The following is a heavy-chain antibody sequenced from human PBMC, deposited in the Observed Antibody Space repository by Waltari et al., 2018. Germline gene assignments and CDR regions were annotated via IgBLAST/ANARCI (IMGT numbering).Heavy chain of an antibody. CDR3: ARVGFTVTTND. V-gene: IGHV1-8*01. Sequence: QVQLVQSGAEVKKPGASVKVSCKASGYTFTSYDINWVRQATGQGLEWMGWRNPNRGNTGYAQKYQGRVTMTSNTSIITAYMELSSLRSEDTAVYYCARVGFTVTTNDWGQGTLVTVSS. CDR2: RNPNRGNT. CDR1: GYTFTSYD. J-gene: IGHJ4*02. D-gene: IGHD4-17*01.